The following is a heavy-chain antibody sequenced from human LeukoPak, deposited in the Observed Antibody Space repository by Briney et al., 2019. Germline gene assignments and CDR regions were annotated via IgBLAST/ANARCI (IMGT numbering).Heavy chain of an antibody. Sequence: GGSLRLSCAASGFTFSSYSMSWVRQAPGKGLEWVSSISSSSSYIYYADSVKGRFTISRDNAKNSLYLQMNSLRAEDTAVYYCARGIAAALDYWGQGTLVTVSS. CDR3: ARGIAAALDY. CDR2: ISSSSSYI. J-gene: IGHJ4*02. V-gene: IGHV3-21*01. CDR1: GFTFSSYS. D-gene: IGHD6-13*01.